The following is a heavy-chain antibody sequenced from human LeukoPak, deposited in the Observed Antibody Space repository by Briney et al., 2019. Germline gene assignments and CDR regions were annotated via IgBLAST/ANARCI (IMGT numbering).Heavy chain of an antibody. J-gene: IGHJ4*02. CDR3: ASLSYGDVDY. CDR2: ISGSGGST. V-gene: IGHV3-23*01. CDR1: GFTFSSYA. Sequence: GGSLRLSCAASGFTFSSYAMSWVRQAPGQGLEWVSAISGSGGSTYYADSVKGRFTISRDNSKSTLYLQMNSLRAEDTAVYYCASLSYGDVDYWGQGTLVTVSS. D-gene: IGHD4-17*01.